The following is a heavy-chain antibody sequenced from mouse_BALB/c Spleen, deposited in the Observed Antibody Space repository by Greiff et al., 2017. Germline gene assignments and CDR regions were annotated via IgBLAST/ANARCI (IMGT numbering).Heavy chain of an antibody. CDR1: GYSITSDYA. Sequence: VQLKESGPGLVKPSQSLSLTCTVTGYSITSDYAWNWIRQFPGNKLEWMGYISYSGSTSYNPSLKSRISITRDTSKDQFFLQLNSVTTEDTATYYCARSSYDGYYGFDYWGQGTTLTVSS. D-gene: IGHD2-3*01. CDR2: ISYSGST. J-gene: IGHJ2*01. CDR3: ARSSYDGYYGFDY. V-gene: IGHV3-2*02.